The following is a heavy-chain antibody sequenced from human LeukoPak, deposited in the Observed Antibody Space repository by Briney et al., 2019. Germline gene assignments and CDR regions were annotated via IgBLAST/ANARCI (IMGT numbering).Heavy chain of an antibody. D-gene: IGHD1-14*01. Sequence: ASVKVSCKASGDTFTGYYMHWGRQAPGQGVEWMGRIKPNSGGTNYAQKIKGRVTINRDTSISTAYMELSRLRSDDTAVYYCARVSPLDARVTAIDYWGQGTLVTVSS. CDR3: ARVSPLDARVTAIDY. CDR1: GDTFTGYY. CDR2: IKPNSGGT. J-gene: IGHJ4*02. V-gene: IGHV1-2*06.